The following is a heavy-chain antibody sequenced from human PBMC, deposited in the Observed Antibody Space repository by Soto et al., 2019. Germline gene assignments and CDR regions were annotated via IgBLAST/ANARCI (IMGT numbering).Heavy chain of an antibody. D-gene: IGHD1-26*01. J-gene: IGHJ4*02. Sequence: QVQLVQSGAEVKKPGSSVKVSCKASGGTFSSYSINWVRQAPGQGLEWMGESIPIFGTANYAQKFQGRVTITGDESTSTAYMELSSLRSEDTAVYYCARDGGRHSGGIDYWGQGTLVTVSS. CDR2: SIPIFGTA. V-gene: IGHV1-69*01. CDR1: GGTFSSYS. CDR3: ARDGGRHSGGIDY.